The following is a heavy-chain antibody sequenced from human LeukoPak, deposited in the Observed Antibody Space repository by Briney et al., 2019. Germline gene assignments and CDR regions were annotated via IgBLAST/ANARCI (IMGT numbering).Heavy chain of an antibody. Sequence: SETLSLTCTVSGGSISSSSYYWGWIRQPPGKGLEWIGSIYYSGSTYYNPSLKSRVTLSVDTSKNQFSLRLRSVTAADTAVYYCARATVTTVDYWGQGTLVTVSS. D-gene: IGHD4-11*01. CDR3: ARATVTTVDY. CDR1: GGSISSSSYY. V-gene: IGHV4-39*07. CDR2: IYYSGST. J-gene: IGHJ4*02.